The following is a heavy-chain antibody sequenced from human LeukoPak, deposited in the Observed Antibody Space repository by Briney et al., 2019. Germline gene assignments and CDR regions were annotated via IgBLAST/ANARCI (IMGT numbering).Heavy chain of an antibody. CDR3: VTVGMTSIWSYLRFDP. D-gene: IGHD1-26*01. CDR1: GFTFSTNS. CDR2: ITSNGGST. J-gene: IGHJ5*02. V-gene: IGHV3-64D*08. Sequence: GGSLRLSCSASGFTFSTNSMHWVRQAPGKGLEFVSAITSNGGSTYYVDSVRGRFTISRDNSKNTLYLQMSSLRAEDTAVYYCVTVGMTSIWSYLRFDPRGQGTLVSVPS.